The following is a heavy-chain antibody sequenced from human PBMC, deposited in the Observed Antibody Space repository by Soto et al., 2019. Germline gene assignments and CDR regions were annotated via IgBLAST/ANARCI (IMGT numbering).Heavy chain of an antibody. J-gene: IGHJ6*02. Sequence: SVKVSCKASGFTFTSSAVQWVRQARGQRLEWIGWIVVGSGNTNYAQKFQERVTITRDMSTSTAYMELSSLRSEDTAVYYCAADRGDTFFGVFIIRGDHRYGKAVSAQRSSVPVS. D-gene: IGHD3-3*01. CDR1: GFTFTSSA. CDR3: AADRGDTFFGVFIIRGDHRYGKAV. CDR2: IVVGSGNT. V-gene: IGHV1-58*01.